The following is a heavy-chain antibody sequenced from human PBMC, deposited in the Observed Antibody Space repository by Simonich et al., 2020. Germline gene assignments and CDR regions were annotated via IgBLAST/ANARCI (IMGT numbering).Heavy chain of an antibody. CDR3: ARHAGFAFDI. CDR1: GGSISSSSYY. J-gene: IGHJ3*02. V-gene: IGHV4-39*01. CDR2: IYNSGRT. D-gene: IGHD6-13*01. Sequence: QLQLQESGPGLVKPSETLSLTCTVSGGSISSSSYYWGWFRQPPGKGLEWIGSIYNSGRTYYNPSLKSRVTISVDTSKNQFSLKLSSVTAADTAVYYCARHAGFAFDIWGQGTMVTVSS.